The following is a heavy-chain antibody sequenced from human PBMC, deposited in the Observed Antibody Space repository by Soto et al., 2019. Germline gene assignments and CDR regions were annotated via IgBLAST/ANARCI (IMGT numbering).Heavy chain of an antibody. J-gene: IGHJ4*02. Sequence: QVQLVQSGAEVKKPGSSVKVSCKASGGTFSSYAISWVRQAPGQGLEWMGGIIPIFGTANYAKKFQGRVTSTADKSTSTAYMELSSLGSEDTAVYYCARASFRRKTTGPYYFDYWGQGTLVTVSS. CDR1: GGTFSSYA. D-gene: IGHD4-17*01. CDR3: ARASFRRKTTGPYYFDY. V-gene: IGHV1-69*06. CDR2: IIPIFGTA.